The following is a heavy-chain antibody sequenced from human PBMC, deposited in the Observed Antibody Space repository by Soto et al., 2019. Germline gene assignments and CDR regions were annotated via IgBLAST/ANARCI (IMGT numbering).Heavy chain of an antibody. J-gene: IGHJ6*02. Sequence: PSETLSLTCTVSGGSISSYDWSWIRQPPGKGLEWIGYIYYSGSTNYNPSLKSRVTISVDTSKNQFSLKLSSVTAADTAVYYCARHFGELSAHYYYYGMDVWGQGTTVTVSS. CDR3: ARHFGELSAHYYYYGMDV. CDR2: IYYSGST. CDR1: GGSISSYD. V-gene: IGHV4-59*08. D-gene: IGHD3-16*02.